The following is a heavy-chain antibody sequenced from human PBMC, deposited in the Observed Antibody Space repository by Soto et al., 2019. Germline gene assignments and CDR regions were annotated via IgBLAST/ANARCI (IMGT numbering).Heavy chain of an antibody. CDR3: ARWFTYGNFDYFDY. CDR1: GFTFNTYW. J-gene: IGHJ4*02. CDR2: INSGGGTT. V-gene: IGHV3-74*01. Sequence: EVQLVESGGGLVQTGGSLRLSCAASGFTFNTYWMHWFRQAPGKGLVWVSRINSGGGTTTYADSVKGRFTISRDNAKNTLFLQMNGLRADDTAVYYCARWFTYGNFDYFDYWGQGTQVTVSS. D-gene: IGHD3-10*01.